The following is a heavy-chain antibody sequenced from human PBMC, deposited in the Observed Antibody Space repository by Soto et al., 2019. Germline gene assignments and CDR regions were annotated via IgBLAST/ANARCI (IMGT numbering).Heavy chain of an antibody. V-gene: IGHV1-69*13. J-gene: IGHJ6*02. D-gene: IGHD6-19*01. CDR1: GGTFSSYA. CDR2: IIPIFGTA. CDR3: ARYYKWMVRNYYYYGMDV. Sequence: GASVKVSCXASGGTFSSYAISWVRQAPGQGLEWMGGIIPIFGTANYAQKFQGRVTITADESTSTAYMELSSLRSEDTAVYYCARYYKWMVRNYYYYGMDVWGQGTTVTVSS.